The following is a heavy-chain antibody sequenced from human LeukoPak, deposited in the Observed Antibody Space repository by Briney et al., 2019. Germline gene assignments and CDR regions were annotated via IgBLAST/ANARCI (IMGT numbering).Heavy chain of an antibody. V-gene: IGHV1-46*01. J-gene: IGHJ4*02. CDR1: GYTFTSYY. CDR3: ARDYYDSSGYYSCPGY. D-gene: IGHD3-22*01. CDR2: INPIGDST. Sequence: ASVKVSCKASGYTFTSYYIHWVRQAPGQGLEWMGIINPIGDSTIYTQKFQGRVTMTRDMSTSTVYMELSSLRSEDTAVYYCARDYYDSSGYYSCPGYWGQGTLVTVSS.